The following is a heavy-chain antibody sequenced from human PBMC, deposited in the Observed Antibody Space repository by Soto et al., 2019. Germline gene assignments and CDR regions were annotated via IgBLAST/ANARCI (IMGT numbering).Heavy chain of an antibody. CDR1: GFTFSSYS. V-gene: IGHV3-21*01. Sequence: EVQLVESGRGLVKPGGSLRLSCAASGFTFSSYSMNWVRQAPGKGLEWVSSISSSSSYIYYADSVKGRFTISRDNAKNSLYLQMNSLRAEDTAVYYCARDMTYVLGMDVWGQGTTVTVSS. CDR3: ARDMTYVLGMDV. J-gene: IGHJ6*02. CDR2: ISSSSSYI. D-gene: IGHD2-8*01.